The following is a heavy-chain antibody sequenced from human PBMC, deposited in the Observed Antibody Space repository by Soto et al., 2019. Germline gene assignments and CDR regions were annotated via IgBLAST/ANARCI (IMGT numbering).Heavy chain of an antibody. V-gene: IGHV3-33*01. Sequence: PGGSLRLSCAASGFTLSNYGMHWVRQAPGKGLDWVAVMWSDGTTKFYADSVKGRFTLSRDNSKNTLYLQTDSLRAEDTAVYYCARDPYDNSGSYFNAPLDYWGQGTLVTVSS. CDR1: GFTLSNYG. D-gene: IGHD3-22*01. CDR2: MWSDGTTK. J-gene: IGHJ4*02. CDR3: ARDPYDNSGSYFNAPLDY.